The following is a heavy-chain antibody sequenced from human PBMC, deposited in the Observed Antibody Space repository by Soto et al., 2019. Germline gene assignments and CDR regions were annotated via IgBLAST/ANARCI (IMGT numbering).Heavy chain of an antibody. D-gene: IGHD5-18*01. J-gene: IGHJ6*02. CDR1: GFTFSSYD. Sequence: GGSLRLSCAASGFTFSSYDMHCVRQSTGNCLEWVSGIGTAGDIYYPGSVKGRFTISRENAKNSLYLQMIGLRAEDTAVYYCARGMGRGYSYGIQYYYGMDVWGQGTTVTVSS. CDR2: IGTAGDI. V-gene: IGHV3-13*01. CDR3: ARGMGRGYSYGIQYYYGMDV.